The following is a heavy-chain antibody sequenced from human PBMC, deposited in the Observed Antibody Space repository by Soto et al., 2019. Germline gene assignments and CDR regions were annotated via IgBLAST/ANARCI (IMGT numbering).Heavy chain of an antibody. J-gene: IGHJ6*02. Sequence: ASVKVSCKASGYTFTSYGISWVRQAPGQGLEWMGWIGAYNGNTNYAQKLQGRVTMTTDTSTSTAYMELRSLRSDDTAVYYCAREGFWSGYYHSREPKYYYYGMDVWGQGTTVTVSS. CDR3: AREGFWSGYYHSREPKYYYYGMDV. CDR2: IGAYNGNT. CDR1: GYTFTSYG. V-gene: IGHV1-18*04. D-gene: IGHD3-3*01.